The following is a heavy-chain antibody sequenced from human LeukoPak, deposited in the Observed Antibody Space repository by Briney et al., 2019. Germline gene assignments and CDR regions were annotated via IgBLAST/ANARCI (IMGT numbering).Heavy chain of an antibody. CDR3: ARSCSSTSCYEDY. D-gene: IGHD2-2*01. V-gene: IGHV3-7*03. CDR2: IKQDGSEK. Sequence: GGSLRLSCAASGFTFSSYWMSWVRQAPGKGLEWVANIKQDGSEKYYVDSVKGRFTISRDNAKNSLYLQMNSLRAEDTALYHCARSCSSTSCYEDYWGQGTLVTVSS. CDR1: GFTFSSYW. J-gene: IGHJ4*02.